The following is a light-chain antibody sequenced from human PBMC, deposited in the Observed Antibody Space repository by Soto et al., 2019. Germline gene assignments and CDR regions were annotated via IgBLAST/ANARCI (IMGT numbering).Light chain of an antibody. V-gene: IGLV3-21*04. CDR1: DIGSKT. CDR2: YDS. Sequence: SYELTQPPSVSVAPGKTATITCGGDDIGSKTVHWYRQKPGQAPVLVIYYDSDRAPGIPERISGSNSGNTATLTITRVEGGDEADYYCQVRDSSTDYWVFGGGTKLNVL. J-gene: IGLJ3*02. CDR3: QVRDSSTDYWV.